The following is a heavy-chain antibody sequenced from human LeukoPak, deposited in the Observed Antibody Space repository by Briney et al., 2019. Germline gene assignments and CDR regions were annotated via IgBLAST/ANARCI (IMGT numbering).Heavy chain of an antibody. J-gene: IGHJ6*03. D-gene: IGHD3-3*01. CDR1: GGSISSSSYY. V-gene: IGHV4-39*07. CDR2: IYYSGST. Sequence: PSETLSLTCTVSGGSISSSSYYWGWIRQPPGKGLEWIVSIYYSGSTYYNPSLKSRVTISVDTSKNQFSLKLSSVTAADTAVYYCARDILRFLEWLPHPTYYMDVWGKGTTVTVSS. CDR3: ARDILRFLEWLPHPTYYMDV.